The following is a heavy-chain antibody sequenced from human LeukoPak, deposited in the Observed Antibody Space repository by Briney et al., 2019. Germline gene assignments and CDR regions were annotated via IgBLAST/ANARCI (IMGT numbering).Heavy chain of an antibody. Sequence: GGSLRLSCAASGFTFSSYAMSWVRQAPGKGLEWVSAISGSGGSTYYADSVKGRFTISRDNSKNTLYLQMNSLRAEDTAVYYCATLAIPEYYYDSSGYYPDAFDIWGQGTMVTVSS. CDR2: ISGSGGST. CDR1: GFTFSSYA. CDR3: ATLAIPEYYYDSSGYYPDAFDI. D-gene: IGHD3-22*01. J-gene: IGHJ3*02. V-gene: IGHV3-23*01.